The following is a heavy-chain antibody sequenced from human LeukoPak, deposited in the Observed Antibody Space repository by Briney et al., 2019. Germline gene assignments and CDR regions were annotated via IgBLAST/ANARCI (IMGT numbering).Heavy chain of an antibody. CDR1: GFTFDDYA. J-gene: IGHJ3*02. D-gene: IGHD3-22*01. CDR2: ISWNSGSI. V-gene: IGHV3-9*03. CDR3: AKGRGYYDSSGSGAFDI. Sequence: PGGSLRLSCAASGFTFDDYAMRWVRQAPGKGLEWVSGISWNSGSIGYADSVKGRFTISRDNAKNSLYLQMNSLRAEDMALYYCAKGRGYYDSSGSGAFDIWGQGTMVTVSS.